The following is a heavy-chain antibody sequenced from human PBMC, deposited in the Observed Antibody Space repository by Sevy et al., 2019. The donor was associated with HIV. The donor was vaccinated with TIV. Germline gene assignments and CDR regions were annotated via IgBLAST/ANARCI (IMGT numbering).Heavy chain of an antibody. V-gene: IGHV1-69*06. CDR1: GGTFSSYA. CDR3: ASQRGYYYDSSGYFDY. J-gene: IGHJ4*02. D-gene: IGHD3-22*01. Sequence: ASVKVSCKASGGTFSSYAISWVRQAPGQGLEWMGGIIPIFGTANYAQKFQGRVTITADKSTSTAYMELGSLRSEDTAVYYCASQRGYYYDSSGYFDYWGQGTLVTVSS. CDR2: IIPIFGTA.